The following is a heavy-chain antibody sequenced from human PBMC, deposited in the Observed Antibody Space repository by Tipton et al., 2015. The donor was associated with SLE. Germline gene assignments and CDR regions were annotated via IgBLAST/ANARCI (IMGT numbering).Heavy chain of an antibody. D-gene: IGHD3-3*01. Sequence: TLSLTCTVSDGSISDYYWTWIRQPAGEGLEWIGRIYPSGRTNCNPSLKSRVTMSVDMSKNQFSLNLSSVTAADTAVYYCARDDFWSGYRSWSQGTLVTVSS. CDR2: IYPSGRT. CDR3: ARDDFWSGYRS. J-gene: IGHJ4*02. V-gene: IGHV4-4*07. CDR1: DGSISDYY.